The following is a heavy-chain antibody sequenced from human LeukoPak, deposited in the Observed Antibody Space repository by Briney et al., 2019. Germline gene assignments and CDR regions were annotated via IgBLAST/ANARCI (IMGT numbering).Heavy chain of an antibody. Sequence: ASVKVSCKASGYTFTSYYMHWVRQAPGQGLEWMGAISPSGDSTNYAQKFQGRVTMTGDTSTSTVYMELSTLRSEDTAVYYCASGERPRSYSSSDYWGQGTLVTVSS. V-gene: IGHV1-46*01. CDR3: ASGERPRSYSSSDY. CDR2: ISPSGDST. J-gene: IGHJ4*02. D-gene: IGHD6-6*01. CDR1: GYTFTSYY.